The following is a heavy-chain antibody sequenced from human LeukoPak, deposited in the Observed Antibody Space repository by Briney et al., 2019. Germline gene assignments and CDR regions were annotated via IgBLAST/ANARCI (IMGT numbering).Heavy chain of an antibody. CDR1: GFTVSSNY. CDR2: IYSGGST. V-gene: IGHV3-53*01. CDR3: ARGPYDYGDSLGDY. D-gene: IGHD4-17*01. Sequence: GGSLRLSCAASGFTVSSNYMSWVRQAPGKGLEWVSVIYSGGSTYYADSVKGRFTISRDNSKNTLYLQMNSLRAEDTAVYYCARGPYDYGDSLGDYWGQGTLVTVSS. J-gene: IGHJ4*02.